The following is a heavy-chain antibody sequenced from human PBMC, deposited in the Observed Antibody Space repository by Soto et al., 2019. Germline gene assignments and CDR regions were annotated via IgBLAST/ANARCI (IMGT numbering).Heavy chain of an antibody. V-gene: IGHV1-69*08. CDR3: ARDPGYYDSSGYYPTFDY. Sequence: QVQLVQSGAEVKKPGSSVKVSCKASGGTFSSYTISWVRQAPGQGLEWMGRIIPILGIANYAQKFQGRVTITADKSTSAAYMGRSSRRSEDTVVYYCARDPGYYDSSGYYPTFDYWGQGTLVTVSS. CDR2: IIPILGIA. D-gene: IGHD3-22*01. J-gene: IGHJ4*02. CDR1: GGTFSSYT.